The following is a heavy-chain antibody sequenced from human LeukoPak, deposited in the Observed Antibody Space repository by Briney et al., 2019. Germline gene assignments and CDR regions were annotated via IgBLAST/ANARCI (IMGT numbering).Heavy chain of an antibody. Sequence: GGSLRLSCAASGFIFSNYWMLWVRQAPGKGLVWVSRINSDGSSTSYADSVKGRFTISRDNSKNTLYLQMNSLRAEDTAVYYCAKNPTTVTPRPTFDYWGQGTLVTVSS. D-gene: IGHD4-11*01. J-gene: IGHJ4*02. CDR1: GFIFSNYW. CDR3: AKNPTTVTPRPTFDY. V-gene: IGHV3-74*01. CDR2: INSDGSST.